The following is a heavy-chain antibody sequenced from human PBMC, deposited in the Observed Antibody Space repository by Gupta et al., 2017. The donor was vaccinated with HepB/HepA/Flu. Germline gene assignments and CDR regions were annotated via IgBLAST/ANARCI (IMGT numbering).Heavy chain of an antibody. CDR2: INGESGST. J-gene: IGHJ5*02. CDR3: TRDTSINLSVPMWANNWFDP. V-gene: IGHV3-43*02. CDR1: GLSFNDYA. D-gene: IGHD6-6*01. Sequence: ELQLVESGGGVVQPGGSLRLSCAVSGLSFNDYAIHLVRQVPGKGLEWVALINGESGSTFYADSVKGRFTVSRDNSKNFLYLQMNSLRTEDTALYYCTRDTSINLSVPMWANNWFDPWGQGTLVTVSS.